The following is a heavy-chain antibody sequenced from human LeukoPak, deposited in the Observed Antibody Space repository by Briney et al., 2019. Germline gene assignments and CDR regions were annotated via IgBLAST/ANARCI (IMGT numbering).Heavy chain of an antibody. CDR1: GGSISSYY. J-gene: IGHJ4*02. D-gene: IGHD3-22*01. V-gene: IGHV4-59*01. CDR2: IYDSGRI. CDR3: ARAGTYYYDSSGYYPQFDY. Sequence: PSETLSLTCTVSGGSISSYYWSWIRQPPRKGLEWIGYIYDSGRINYNSSLKSRVTISVDTPKNQFSLKLSSVTAADTAVYYCARAGTYYYDSSGYYPQFDYSGQGTLVTVSS.